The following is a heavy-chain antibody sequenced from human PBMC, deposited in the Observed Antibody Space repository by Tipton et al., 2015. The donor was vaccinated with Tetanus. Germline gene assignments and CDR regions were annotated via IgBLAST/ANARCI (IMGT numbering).Heavy chain of an antibody. CDR3: ATEYSSSSGYYYGMDV. V-gene: IGHV3-21*01. J-gene: IGHJ6*02. CDR2: ISSSSSYI. CDR1: GFTFSSYS. D-gene: IGHD6-6*01. Sequence: SLRLSCAASGFTFSSYSMNWVRQAPGKGLEWVSSISSSSSYIYYADSVKGRFTISRDNAKNSLYLQMNSLRAEDTAVYYCATEYSSSSGYYYGMDVWGQGTTVTVSS.